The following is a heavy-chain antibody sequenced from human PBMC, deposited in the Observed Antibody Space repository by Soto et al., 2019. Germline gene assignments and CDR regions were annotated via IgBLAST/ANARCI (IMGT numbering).Heavy chain of an antibody. CDR1: GFTFSSYA. J-gene: IGHJ6*02. Sequence: EVQLLESGGGLVQPGGSLRLSCAASGFTFSSYAMSWVRQAPGKGLEWVSAISGSGGSTYYADSVKGRFTISRDNSKNTLYLQMNSLRAEDTAVYYCAKGDGVAAAGTGNGMDVWGQGTTVTVSS. CDR3: AKGDGVAAAGTGNGMDV. CDR2: ISGSGGST. V-gene: IGHV3-23*01. D-gene: IGHD6-13*01.